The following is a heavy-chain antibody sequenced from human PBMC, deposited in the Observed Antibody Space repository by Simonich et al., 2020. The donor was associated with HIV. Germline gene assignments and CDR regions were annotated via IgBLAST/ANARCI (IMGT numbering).Heavy chain of an antibody. V-gene: IGHV3-33*01. CDR3: ARGGWELYRGAFDI. CDR2: MWYDKNTK. J-gene: IGHJ3*02. Sequence: QVQLVESGGGVVQPGRSLRLSCAASGFTVDSNGMHGVGQARGKGLKGVSVMWYDKNTKNYADSVKGLFTNSSDNSKNTLSLQMNSLRAEDTAFYYCARGGWELYRGAFDIWGQGTMVTVSS. D-gene: IGHD1-26*01. CDR1: GFTVDSNG.